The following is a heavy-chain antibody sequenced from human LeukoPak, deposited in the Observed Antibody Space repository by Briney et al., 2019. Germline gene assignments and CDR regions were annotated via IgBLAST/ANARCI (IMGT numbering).Heavy chain of an antibody. CDR2: ISAYNGNT. CDR3: ARARNYYGSGSYYKSPYYFDY. D-gene: IGHD3-10*01. CDR1: GYTFTGYY. V-gene: IGHV1-18*04. J-gene: IGHJ4*02. Sequence: ASVKVSCKASGYTFTGYYMHWVRQAPGQGLEWMGWISAYNGNTNYAQKLQGRVTMTTDTSTSTAYMELRSLRSDDTAVYYCARARNYYGSGSYYKSPYYFDYWGQGTLVTVSS.